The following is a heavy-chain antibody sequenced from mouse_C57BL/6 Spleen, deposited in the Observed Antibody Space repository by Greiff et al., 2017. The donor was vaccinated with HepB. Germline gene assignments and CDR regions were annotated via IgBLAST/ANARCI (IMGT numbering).Heavy chain of an antibody. CDR3: AREDHWDDYAMDY. D-gene: IGHD4-1*01. CDR1: GYTFTSYW. CDR2: INPSNGGT. V-gene: IGHV1-53*01. J-gene: IGHJ4*01. Sequence: QPGTELVKPGASVKLSCKASGYTFTSYWIHWVKQRPGQGLEWIGNINPSNGGTNYNEKFKSKATLTVDKSSSTAYMQLSSLTSEDSAVYYCAREDHWDDYAMDYWGQGTSVTVSS.